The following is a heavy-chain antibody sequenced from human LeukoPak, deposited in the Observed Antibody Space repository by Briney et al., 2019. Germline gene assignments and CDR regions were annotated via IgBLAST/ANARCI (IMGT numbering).Heavy chain of an antibody. D-gene: IGHD3-3*01. CDR3: AKGLVTFGVVLPDY. V-gene: IGHV3-30*18. J-gene: IGHJ4*02. CDR2: ISYDGSNK. Sequence: PGGSQRLSCAASGFTFSSYGMHWVRQAPGKGLEWVAVISYDGSNKYYADSVKGRFTISRDNSKNTLYLQMISLTAEDTAVYYCAKGLVTFGVVLPDYWGQGTLVTVSS. CDR1: GFTFSSYG.